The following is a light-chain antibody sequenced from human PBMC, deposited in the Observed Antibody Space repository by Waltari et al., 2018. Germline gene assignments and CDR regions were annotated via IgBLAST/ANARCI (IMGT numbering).Light chain of an antibody. CDR3: QHYGTSRT. Sequence: EIVLTQSPGTLSLSPGERGTLSCRASQSVGSNYVAWYQQKPGQAPRLLIYEASSRASGIPDRFSGDGSGTDFTLTISRLEPEDFAVYCCQHYGTSRTFGQGTKLEIK. V-gene: IGKV3-20*01. J-gene: IGKJ2*01. CDR1: QSVGSNY. CDR2: EAS.